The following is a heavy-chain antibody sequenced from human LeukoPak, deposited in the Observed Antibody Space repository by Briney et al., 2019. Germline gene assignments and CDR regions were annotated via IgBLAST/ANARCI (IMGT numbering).Heavy chain of an antibody. D-gene: IGHD3-3*01. Sequence: ASVKVSCKASGYTFTSYGISWVRQAPGQGLEWMGWISAYNGNTNYAQKLQGRVTMTTDTSTSTAYMELRSLRSDDTAVYYCARDLPLFGVVIGRDAFDIWGQGTMVTVSS. V-gene: IGHV1-18*01. CDR1: GYTFTSYG. J-gene: IGHJ3*02. CDR2: ISAYNGNT. CDR3: ARDLPLFGVVIGRDAFDI.